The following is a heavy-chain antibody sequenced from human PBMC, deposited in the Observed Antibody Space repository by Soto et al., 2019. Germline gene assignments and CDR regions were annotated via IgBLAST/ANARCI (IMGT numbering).Heavy chain of an antibody. D-gene: IGHD6-13*01. CDR3: ARHGDPGIAAAGTDYYYYMDV. CDR1: GGSISSSNW. V-gene: IGHV4-4*02. CDR2: IYHSGST. J-gene: IGHJ6*03. Sequence: SETLSLTCAVSGGSISSSNWWSWVRQPPGKGLEWIGEIYHSGSTNYNPSLKSRVTISVDKSKNQFSLKLSSVTAADTAVYYCARHGDPGIAAAGTDYYYYMDVWGKGTTVTVSS.